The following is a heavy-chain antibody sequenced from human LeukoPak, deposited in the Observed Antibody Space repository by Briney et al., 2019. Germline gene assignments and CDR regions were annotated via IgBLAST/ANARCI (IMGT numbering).Heavy chain of an antibody. Sequence: PSETLSLTCAVYGGSFSGYYWSWIRQPPGKGLEWIGEINHSGSTNYNPSLKSRVTISVDTSKNQFSLKLSSVTAAGTAVYYCARRGNSSCFDYWGQGTLVTVSS. CDR2: INHSGST. J-gene: IGHJ4*02. V-gene: IGHV4-34*01. CDR3: ARRGNSSCFDY. D-gene: IGHD2-15*01. CDR1: GGSFSGYY.